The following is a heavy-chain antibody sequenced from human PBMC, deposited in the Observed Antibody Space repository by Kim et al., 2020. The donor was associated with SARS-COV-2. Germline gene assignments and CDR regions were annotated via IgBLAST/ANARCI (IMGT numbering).Heavy chain of an antibody. Sequence: ASVKVSCKASGYTFTSYGISWVRQAPGQGLEWMGWISAYNGNTNYAQKLQGRVTMTTDTSTSTAYMELRSLRSDDTAVYYCARDPGQTILRFLEGYYRRSCMDVWGKGTTVTVSS. V-gene: IGHV1-18*01. CDR1: GYTFTSYG. J-gene: IGHJ6*03. CDR3: ARDPGQTILRFLEGYYRRSCMDV. CDR2: ISAYNGNT. D-gene: IGHD3-3*01.